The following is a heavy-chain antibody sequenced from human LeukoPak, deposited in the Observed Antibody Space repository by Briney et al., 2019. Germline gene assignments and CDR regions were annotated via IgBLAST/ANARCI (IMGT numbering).Heavy chain of an antibody. J-gene: IGHJ4*02. CDR2: ITYDGGNE. CDR3: AKVRWDNSGWYYLDS. Sequence: RGSLRLSCAASGFSFKDYNMHWVRQAPGKGLEWVAVITYDGGNEYYTDSVKGRFTISRDNSKSTLYLQMNSLRTEDTAVYYCAKVRWDNSGWYYLDSWGQGTLVTVSS. D-gene: IGHD6-19*01. CDR1: GFSFKDYN. V-gene: IGHV3-30*18.